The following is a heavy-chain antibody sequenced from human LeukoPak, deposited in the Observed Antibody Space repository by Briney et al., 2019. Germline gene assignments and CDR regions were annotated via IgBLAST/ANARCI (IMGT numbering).Heavy chain of an antibody. CDR3: SRDYGDYAVIDY. CDR1: GFTVSSNY. CDR2: IYSGGST. J-gene: IGHJ4*02. V-gene: IGHV3-66*01. Sequence: PGGSLRLSCAASGFTVSSNYMSWVLQAPGKGLEWVSVIYSGGSTYYADSVKGRFAISRDNSKNTLYLQMNSLRAEDTAVYYCSRDYGDYAVIDYWGQGTLVTVSS. D-gene: IGHD4-17*01.